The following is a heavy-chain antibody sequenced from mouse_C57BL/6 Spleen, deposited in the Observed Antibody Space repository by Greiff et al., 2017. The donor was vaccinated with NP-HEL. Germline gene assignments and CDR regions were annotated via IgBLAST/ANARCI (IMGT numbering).Heavy chain of an antibody. CDR1: GYAFSSSW. V-gene: IGHV1-82*01. Sequence: QVQLQQSGPELVKPGASVRISCTASGYAFSSSWMNWVKQRPGKGLEWIGRIYPGDGDTNYNGKVKGKATLTADKSSSTAYLQLRSMTSEDSAVDSCAIITTVVATGNYDGWGKGATLTVAS. CDR2: IYPGDGDT. D-gene: IGHD1-1*01. CDR3: AIITTVVATGNYDG. J-gene: IGHJ2*01.